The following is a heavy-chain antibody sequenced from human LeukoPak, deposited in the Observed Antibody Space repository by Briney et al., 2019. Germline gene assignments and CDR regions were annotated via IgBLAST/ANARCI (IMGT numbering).Heavy chain of an antibody. CDR2: MYTSGST. CDR1: GGSISSYY. J-gene: IGHJ6*03. D-gene: IGHD4-17*01. V-gene: IGHV4-4*07. CDR3: ARVGSGTVTKEGYYYYMDV. Sequence: PSETLSLTCTVSGGSISSYYWSWIRQPAGKGLEWIGRMYTSGSTNYNPSLKSRVTMSVDTSKNQFSLKLSSVTAADTAVYYCARVGSGTVTKEGYYYYMDVWGKGTTVTVSS.